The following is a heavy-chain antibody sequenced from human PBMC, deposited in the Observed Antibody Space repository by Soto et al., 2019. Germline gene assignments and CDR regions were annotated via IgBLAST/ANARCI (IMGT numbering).Heavy chain of an antibody. V-gene: IGHV1-18*01. D-gene: IGHD4-17*01. Sequence: SVKVSCKASGDTFTNYGFNWVRQAPGQGLEWVGWINPYKGKTNFAQKLQGRVTMTTDTSTGTAYMELRSLTSDDTAVYYCAKGLPGDYYGMDVWGQGTTVTVSS. CDR1: GDTFTNYG. J-gene: IGHJ6*02. CDR2: INPYKGKT. CDR3: AKGLPGDYYGMDV.